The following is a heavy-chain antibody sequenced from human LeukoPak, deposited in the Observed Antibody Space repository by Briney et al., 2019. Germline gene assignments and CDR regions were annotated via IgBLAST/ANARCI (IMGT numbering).Heavy chain of an antibody. CDR1: GFTFSSYS. CDR3: ARGQGVYYMDV. J-gene: IGHJ6*03. Sequence: GGSLRLSCAASGFTFSSYSMNWVRQAPGKGLEWVSYISSSSSTIYYADSVKGRFTISRDNAKNSLYLQMNSLRAEDTAVYYCARGQGVYYMDVWGKGTTVTVSS. V-gene: IGHV3-48*01. CDR2: ISSSSSTI.